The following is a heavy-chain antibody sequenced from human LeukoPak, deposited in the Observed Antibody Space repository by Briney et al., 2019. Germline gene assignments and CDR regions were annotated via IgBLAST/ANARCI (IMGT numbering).Heavy chain of an antibody. J-gene: IGHJ4*02. CDR1: GGSMRDYY. CDR2: IYYSGST. D-gene: IGHD3-9*01. CDR3: ARGFGYYDVLTAF. Sequence: PSETLSLTCAVSGGSMRDYYWSWIRQPPGKGLEWIGNIYYSGSTNYNPSLKSRVTISVDTSKNQFSLKVMSATAADTAVYYCARGFGYYDVLTAFWGQGTLVTVSS. V-gene: IGHV4-59*01.